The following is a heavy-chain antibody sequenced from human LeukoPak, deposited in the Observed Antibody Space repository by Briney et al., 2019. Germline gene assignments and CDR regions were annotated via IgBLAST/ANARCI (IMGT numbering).Heavy chain of an antibody. CDR2: ISGGGDST. CDR3: AKVRYYDSSGHHYYFDY. V-gene: IGHV3-23*01. CDR1: GWSFSGYY. D-gene: IGHD3-22*01. Sequence: PSETLSLTCAVYGWSFSGYYWSWGRQAPGEGLEWVSTISGGGDSTYSTGSVKGRFAISRDNSKNTLYLQMNSLRAEDTALYYCAKVRYYDSSGHHYYFDYWGQGTLVTVSS. J-gene: IGHJ4*02.